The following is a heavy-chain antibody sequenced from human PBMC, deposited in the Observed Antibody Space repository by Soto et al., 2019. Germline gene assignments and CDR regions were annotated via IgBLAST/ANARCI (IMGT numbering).Heavy chain of an antibody. V-gene: IGHV1-2*02. CDR3: ARAIAVAGLEGTLALDSYYGMDV. CDR2: INPNSGGT. D-gene: IGHD6-19*01. Sequence: ASVKVSCKASGYRFTGYYRHWVRQAPGPGLEWMGWINPNSGGTNYAQKFQGRDTMTMDTSISTAYMERSRLRSDDTAVYYCARAIAVAGLEGTLALDSYYGMDVWGQGTTVTVSS. CDR1: GYRFTGYY. J-gene: IGHJ6*02.